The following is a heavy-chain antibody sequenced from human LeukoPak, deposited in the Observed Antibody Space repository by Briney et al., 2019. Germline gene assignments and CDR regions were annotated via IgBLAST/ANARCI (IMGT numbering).Heavy chain of an antibody. CDR2: INPNSGGT. CDR1: GYTFTGYY. CDR3: ALGLDILTGPSGDFQH. Sequence: GASVKVSCKASGYTFTGYYMHWVRQAPGQGLEWMGWINPNSGGTNYAQKFQGWVTMTRDTSISTAYMELSRLRSDDTAVYYCALGLDILTGPSGDFQHWDQGTLVTVSS. V-gene: IGHV1-2*04. D-gene: IGHD3-9*01. J-gene: IGHJ1*01.